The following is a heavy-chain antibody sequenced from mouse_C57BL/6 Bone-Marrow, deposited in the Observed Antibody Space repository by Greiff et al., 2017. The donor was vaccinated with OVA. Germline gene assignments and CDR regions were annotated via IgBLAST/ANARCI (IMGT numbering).Heavy chain of an antibody. V-gene: IGHV5-15*04. D-gene: IGHD1-1*01. J-gene: IGHJ3*01. CDR3: ARREYYYGSSWFAY. CDR1: GFTFSDYG. CDR2: IRNLAYSI. Sequence: EVKLMESGGGLVQPGGSLKLSCAASGFTFSDYGMAWVRQAPRKGPEWVAFIRNLAYSIYYADTVTGRFTISRENAKNTLYLEMSSLRSEDTAMYYCARREYYYGSSWFAYWGQGTLVTVSA.